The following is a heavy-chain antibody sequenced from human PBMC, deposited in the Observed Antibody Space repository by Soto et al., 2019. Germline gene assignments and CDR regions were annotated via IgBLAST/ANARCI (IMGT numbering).Heavy chain of an antibody. CDR3: AKDPLPGTTSGWFDP. V-gene: IGHV3-30*18. CDR2: ISYDGSNK. Sequence: PGGSLRLSCAASGFTFSSYGMHWVRQAAGKGLEWVAVISYDGSNKYYADSVKGRFTISRDNSKNTLYLQMNSLRAEDTAVYYCAKDPLPGTTSGWFDPWGQGTLVTVSS. CDR1: GFTFSSYG. J-gene: IGHJ5*02. D-gene: IGHD1-7*01.